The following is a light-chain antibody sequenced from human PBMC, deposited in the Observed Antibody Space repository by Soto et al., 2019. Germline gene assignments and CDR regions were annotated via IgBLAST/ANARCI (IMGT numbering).Light chain of an antibody. J-gene: IGLJ1*01. Sequence: QSVLTQPASVSGSPGQSITISCTGTSSDVGSYNVVSWYQQHPGKAPKLLIYEVSKRPSGVSDRFSGSKSGNTASLTISGLQAEDEADYHCCSYAGSSSAYVFGTGTKPPS. CDR3: CSYAGSSSAYV. V-gene: IGLV2-23*02. CDR2: EVS. CDR1: SSDVGSYNV.